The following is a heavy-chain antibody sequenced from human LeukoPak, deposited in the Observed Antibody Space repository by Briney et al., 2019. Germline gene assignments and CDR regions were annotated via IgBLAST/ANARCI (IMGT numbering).Heavy chain of an antibody. CDR2: ISSSSSYT. V-gene: IGHV3-11*05. CDR3: ARDRVRRQLVRDYYYYGMDV. D-gene: IGHD6-13*01. CDR1: GFTFSDYY. Sequence: GGSLRLSCAASGFTFSDYYMSWIRQAPGKGLEWVSYISSSSSYTNYADSVKGRFTISRDNAKNSLYLQMNSQRAEDTAVYYCARDRVRRQLVRDYYYYGMDVWGQGTTVTVSS. J-gene: IGHJ6*02.